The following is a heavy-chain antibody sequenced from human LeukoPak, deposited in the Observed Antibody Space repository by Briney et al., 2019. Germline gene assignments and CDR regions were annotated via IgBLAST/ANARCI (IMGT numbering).Heavy chain of an antibody. D-gene: IGHD5-24*01. V-gene: IGHV1-69*13. CDR3: ARDVKEMATIKWDAFDI. CDR2: IIPIFGTA. Sequence: SVKVSCKASGCTFSSYAISWVRQAPGQGLEWMGGIIPIFGTANYAQKFQGRVTITADESTSTAYMELSSLRCEDTAVYYCARDVKEMATIKWDAFDIWGQGTMVTVSS. CDR1: GCTFSSYA. J-gene: IGHJ3*02.